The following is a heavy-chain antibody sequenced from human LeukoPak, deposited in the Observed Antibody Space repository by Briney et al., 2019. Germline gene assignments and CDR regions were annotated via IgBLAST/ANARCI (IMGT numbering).Heavy chain of an antibody. D-gene: IGHD3-10*01. CDR3: ARLYSGSGTLLVPFDY. J-gene: IGHJ4*02. CDR1: GGSMSSYY. CDR2: IYYSGST. V-gene: IGHV4-59*08. Sequence: SETLSLTCTVSGGSMSSYYWSWIRQPPGKGLEWIGYIYYSGSTNYSPSLKSRVTISVDTSKNQFSLKLSSVTAADTAVYYCARLYSGSGTLLVPFDYWGQGTLVTVSS.